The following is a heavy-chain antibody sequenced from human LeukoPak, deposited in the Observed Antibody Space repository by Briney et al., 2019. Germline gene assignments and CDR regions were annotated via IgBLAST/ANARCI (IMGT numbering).Heavy chain of an antibody. CDR1: GVTFSSYA. V-gene: IGHV1-69*10. D-gene: IGHD6-13*01. J-gene: IGHJ5*02. CDR2: ITPVLSIA. CDR3: AGGGGIGSSSWYVWYGCVER. Sequence: ASLKLSCTASGVTFSSYAISWVRQAPGQGLEWMAGITPVLSIAYYAHTLEGRVTITADNSKSTVYLEMSSLRSEDTAVDYCAGGGGIGSSSWYVWYGCVERLVQGSLVTDSS.